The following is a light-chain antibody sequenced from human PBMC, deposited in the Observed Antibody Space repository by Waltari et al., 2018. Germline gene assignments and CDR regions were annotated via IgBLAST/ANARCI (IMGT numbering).Light chain of an antibody. J-gene: IGKJ2*03. CDR1: QSISSW. CDR2: KAS. V-gene: IGKV1-12*01. Sequence: DIQMTQSPSSLSASVGDTVTITCRASQSISSWLDWYQQKPGKAPKLLSYKASSLQSGVPSRCSGSGSGTDFTLTISSLQPEDFATYYCLQYSSSPYSFGQGTKVEIK. CDR3: LQYSSSPYS.